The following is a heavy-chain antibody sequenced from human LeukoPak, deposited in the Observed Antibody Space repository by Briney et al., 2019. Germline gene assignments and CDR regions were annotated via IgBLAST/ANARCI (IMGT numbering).Heavy chain of an antibody. Sequence: ASVKVSCRASGYTFTSCGISWVRQAPGQGLEWMGWISAYNGNTNYAQKLQGRVTMTTDTSTSTAYMELRSLRSDDTAVYYCARTGADNYYYYMDVWGKGTTVTVSS. CDR3: ARTGADNYYYYMDV. CDR2: ISAYNGNT. J-gene: IGHJ6*03. V-gene: IGHV1-18*01. CDR1: GYTFTSCG.